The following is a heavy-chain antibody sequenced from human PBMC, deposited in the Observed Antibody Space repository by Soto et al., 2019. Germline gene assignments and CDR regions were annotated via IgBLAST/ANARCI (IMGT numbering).Heavy chain of an antibody. Sequence: QVQLVQSGAEVKKPGSSVKVSCKASGGTFSSYAISWVRQAPGQGLEWMGGIIPFFGTANYAQKFQDRVTINADQSRRTAYMDLSSMRSEDTAVYYGARVQDRGYVITLLYDYGMDVWCQGTTVTVSS. V-gene: IGHV1-69*12. J-gene: IGHJ6*02. CDR1: GGTFSSYA. D-gene: IGHD5-12*01. CDR3: ARVQDRGYVITLLYDYGMDV. CDR2: IIPFFGTA.